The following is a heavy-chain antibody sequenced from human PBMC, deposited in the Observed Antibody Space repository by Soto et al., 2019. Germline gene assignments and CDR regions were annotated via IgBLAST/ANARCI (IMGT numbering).Heavy chain of an antibody. CDR2: FDPEDGET. Sequence: GASVKVSCKVSGYTLTELSMHWVRQAPGKGLEWMGGFDPEDGETIYAQKFQGRVTMTEDTSTDTAYMELSSLRSEDTAVYYCATAPYSSGWYESHAFDIWGQGTMVTVSS. V-gene: IGHV1-24*01. CDR3: ATAPYSSGWYESHAFDI. CDR1: GYTLTELS. D-gene: IGHD6-19*01. J-gene: IGHJ3*02.